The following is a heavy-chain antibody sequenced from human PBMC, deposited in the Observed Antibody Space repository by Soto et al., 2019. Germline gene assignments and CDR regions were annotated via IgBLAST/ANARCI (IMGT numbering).Heavy chain of an antibody. V-gene: IGHV5-10-1*01. CDR1: GYSFTSYW. CDR3: ASARQPFYYYYGMDV. CDR2: IDPSDSYT. D-gene: IGHD6-13*01. J-gene: IGHJ6*02. Sequence: XESLKISCKGSGYSFTSYWISWVRQMPGKGLEWMGRIDPSDSYTNYSPSFQGHVTISADKSISTAYLQWSSLKASDTAMYYCASARQPFYYYYGMDVWGQGTTVTVSS.